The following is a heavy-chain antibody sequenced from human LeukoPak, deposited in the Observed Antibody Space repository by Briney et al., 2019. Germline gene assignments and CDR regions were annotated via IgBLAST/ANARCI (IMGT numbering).Heavy chain of an antibody. CDR1: GYTFNGYS. V-gene: IGHV1-2*02. J-gene: IGHJ4*02. CDR3: ARGLWDYYGSGSYDY. D-gene: IGHD3-10*01. Sequence: ASVKVSCKASGYTFNGYSMHWVRQAPGQGLEWMGWINPNSGGTNYAQKFQGRVTMTRDTSISTAYMELSRLRSDDTAVYYCARGLWDYYGSGSYDYWGQGTLVTVSS. CDR2: INPNSGGT.